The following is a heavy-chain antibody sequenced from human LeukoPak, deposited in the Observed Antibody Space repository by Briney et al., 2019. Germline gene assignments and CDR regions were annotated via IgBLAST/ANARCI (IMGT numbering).Heavy chain of an antibody. CDR1: GYTFTSYG. D-gene: IGHD2/OR15-2a*01. CDR3: ARDFEVIRYFDY. CDR2: ISAYNGNT. J-gene: IGHJ4*02. Sequence: AASVKVSCKASGYTFTSYGISCVRQAPGQGLEWMGWISAYNGNTNYAQKLQGRVTMTTDTSTSTAYMELRSLRSDDTAVYYCARDFEVIRYFDYWGQGTLVTVSS. V-gene: IGHV1-18*01.